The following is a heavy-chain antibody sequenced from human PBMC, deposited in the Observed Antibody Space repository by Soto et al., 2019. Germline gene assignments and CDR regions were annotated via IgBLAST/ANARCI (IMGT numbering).Heavy chain of an antibody. V-gene: IGHV3-33*01. D-gene: IGHD3-9*01. CDR3: ARGFENFYYGMDV. Sequence: QVQLVESGGGVVQPGRSLRLSCGASGFTFSRYGMHWVRQSPGKGLEWVAVIWYDGSNKYYADSVKGRFTISRDNSKNTLYLQMNSLRAKDTALYYCARGFENFYYGMDVWGQGTTVTVSS. CDR1: GFTFSRYG. CDR2: IWYDGSNK. J-gene: IGHJ6*02.